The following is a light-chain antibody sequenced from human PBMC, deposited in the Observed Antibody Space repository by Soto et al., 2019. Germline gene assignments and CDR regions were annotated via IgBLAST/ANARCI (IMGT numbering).Light chain of an antibody. CDR3: SSYTSSSPYV. Sequence: QSALTQPASVSGSPGQSITISCTGTSSDVGGYNYVSWYQQHPGKAPKLMIYEVSNRPSGVSNRFSGSKSGNTASLTISGFQAEDEADYYCSSYTSSSPYVFGTGTKVTV. V-gene: IGLV2-14*01. J-gene: IGLJ1*01. CDR2: EVS. CDR1: SSDVGGYNY.